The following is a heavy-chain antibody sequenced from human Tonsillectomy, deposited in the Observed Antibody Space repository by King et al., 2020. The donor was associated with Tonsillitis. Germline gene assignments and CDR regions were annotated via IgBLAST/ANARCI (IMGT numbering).Heavy chain of an antibody. CDR1: GFSLSNARMG. CDR3: ARGRLDYDSSGYPTYYFDY. Sequence: TLKESGPVLVKPTETLTLTCTVSGFSLSNARMGVSWIRQPPGKALEWLAHIFSNDEKLYSTSLKSRLTISKDTSKSQVVLTMTNMDPVDTATYYCARGRLDYDSSGYPTYYFDYWGQGTLVTVSS. D-gene: IGHD3-22*01. CDR2: IFSNDEK. J-gene: IGHJ4*02. V-gene: IGHV2-26*01.